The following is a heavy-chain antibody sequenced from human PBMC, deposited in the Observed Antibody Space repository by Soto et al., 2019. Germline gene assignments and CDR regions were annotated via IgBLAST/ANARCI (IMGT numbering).Heavy chain of an antibody. CDR2: ISGSGGST. D-gene: IGHD3-3*01. V-gene: IGHV3-23*01. CDR3: AKAGGAGGGSYDYYFDY. CDR1: GFTFSSYA. J-gene: IGHJ4*02. Sequence: GGSLRLSCAASGFTFSSYAMSWVRQAPGKGLEWVSAISGSGGSTYYADSVKGRFTISRDNSKNTLYLQMNSLRAEDTAVYYCAKAGGAGGGSYDYYFDYWGQGTLVTVSS.